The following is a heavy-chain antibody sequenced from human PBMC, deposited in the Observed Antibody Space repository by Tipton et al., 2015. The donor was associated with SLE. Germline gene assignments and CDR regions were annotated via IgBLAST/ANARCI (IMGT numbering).Heavy chain of an antibody. Sequence: TLSLTCTVSGGSVSSGSFYWSWIRQPPGKGLEWIGSIYYSGSTYYNPSLKSRVTISVDTSKNQFSLKLSSVTAADTAVYYCARDPSIAVAGTDYWGQGTLVTVSS. V-gene: IGHV4-39*07. J-gene: IGHJ4*02. D-gene: IGHD6-19*01. CDR1: GGSVSSGSFY. CDR3: ARDPSIAVAGTDY. CDR2: IYYSGST.